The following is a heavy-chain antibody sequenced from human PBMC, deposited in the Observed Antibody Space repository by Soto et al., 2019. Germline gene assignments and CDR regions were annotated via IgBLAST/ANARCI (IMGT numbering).Heavy chain of an antibody. V-gene: IGHV3-30*18. J-gene: IGHJ6*03. CDR3: AKTVTSPGDFWRGYTIYYYHYMDV. D-gene: IGHD3-3*01. Sequence: GGSLRLSCAASGFTFSSYGMHWVRQAPGKGLEWVAVISYDGSNKYYADSVKGRFTISRDNSKDTLYLQMNSLRAEDTAVYYCAKTVTSPGDFWRGYTIYYYHYMDVWGKGTTVIGSS. CDR2: ISYDGSNK. CDR1: GFTFSSYG.